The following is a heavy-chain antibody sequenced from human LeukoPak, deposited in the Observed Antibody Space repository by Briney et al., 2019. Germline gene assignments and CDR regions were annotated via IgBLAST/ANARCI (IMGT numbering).Heavy chain of an antibody. D-gene: IGHD6-13*01. V-gene: IGHV3-21*01. Sequence: GGSLRLSCAASGFTFSSYSMNWVRQAPGKGLEWVSSISSSSGYIYYADSVKGRFTISRDNAKNSLYLQMNSLRAEDTAVYYCAREPRGAAAAYLDYWGQGTLVTVSS. CDR1: GFTFSSYS. CDR2: ISSSSGYI. J-gene: IGHJ4*02. CDR3: AREPRGAAAAYLDY.